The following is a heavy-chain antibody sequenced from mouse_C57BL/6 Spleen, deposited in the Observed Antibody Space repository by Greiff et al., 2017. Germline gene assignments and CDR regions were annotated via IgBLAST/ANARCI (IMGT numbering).Heavy chain of an antibody. D-gene: IGHD2-1*01. V-gene: IGHV5-17*01. CDR1: GFTFRDYG. CDR3: VPGDYYGNYLAY. CDR2: ISSGSSTI. J-gene: IGHJ3*01. Sequence: EVKLVESGGGLVKPGGSLKLSCAASGFTFRDYGMHWVRQAPEKGLEWVAYISSGSSTIYYADTVKGRFTISRDNAKNTLFLQMTSLRSEDTAMYYCVPGDYYGNYLAYWGQGTLVTVAA.